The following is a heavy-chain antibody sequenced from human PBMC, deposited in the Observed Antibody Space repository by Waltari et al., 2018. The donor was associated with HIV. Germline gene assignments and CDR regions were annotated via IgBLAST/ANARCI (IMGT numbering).Heavy chain of an antibody. J-gene: IGHJ4*02. CDR1: GYSFTTYW. D-gene: IGHD5-18*01. CDR3: ARQIKDTAMPYFDY. CDR2: IYPGDSDT. Sequence: EVQLVQSGAEVKKPGESLKISCKGSGYSFTTYWRVRQVPGKGLEWMGIIYPGDSDTRYSPSFQGQVTISADKSISTAYLQWSSLKASDTAMYYCARQIKDTAMPYFDYWGQGTLVTVSS. V-gene: IGHV5-51*01.